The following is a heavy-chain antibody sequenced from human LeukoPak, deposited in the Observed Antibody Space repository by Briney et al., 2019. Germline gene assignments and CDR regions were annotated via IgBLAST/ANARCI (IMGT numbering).Heavy chain of an antibody. D-gene: IGHD3-22*01. CDR1: GGSISSGDYY. V-gene: IGHV4-30-4*01. CDR2: IYYSRST. Sequence: PSQTLSLTCTVSGGSISSGDYYWSWIRQPPGKGLEWIGYIYYSRSTYYNPSLKSRVTISIDTSKNQFSLKLSSVTAADTAVYYCARDIVYYDSSGYYYYYYGMDVWGQGTTVTVSS. CDR3: ARDIVYYDSSGYYYYYYGMDV. J-gene: IGHJ6*02.